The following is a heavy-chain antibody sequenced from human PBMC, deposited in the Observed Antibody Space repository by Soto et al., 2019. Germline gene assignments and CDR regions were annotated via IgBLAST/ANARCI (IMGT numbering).Heavy chain of an antibody. D-gene: IGHD2-15*01. V-gene: IGHV1-3*01. CDR1: GYTFTSYA. CDR2: INAGNGNT. J-gene: IGHJ4*02. Sequence: GASVKVSCKASGYTFTSYAMHWVRQAPGQRLEWMGWINAGNGNTKYSQKFQGRVTITRDTSASTAYMELSSLRSEDTAVYYCAGYDCSGGSCYFFHWGQGTLVTVSS. CDR3: AGYDCSGGSCYFFH.